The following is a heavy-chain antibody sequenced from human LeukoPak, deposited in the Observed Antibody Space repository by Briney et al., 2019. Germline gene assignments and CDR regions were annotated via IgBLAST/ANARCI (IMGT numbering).Heavy chain of an antibody. J-gene: IGHJ4*02. CDR2: INPNSGGT. CDR3: ARDYSSGWFTSDY. V-gene: IGHV1-2*06. Sequence: GASVKVSCKASGYTFTGYYMHWVRQAPGQGLEWMGRINPNSGGTNYAQKFQGRVTMTRDTSISTAYMELSRLRSDDTAVYYYARDYSSGWFTSDYWGQGTLVTVSS. CDR1: GYTFTGYY. D-gene: IGHD6-19*01.